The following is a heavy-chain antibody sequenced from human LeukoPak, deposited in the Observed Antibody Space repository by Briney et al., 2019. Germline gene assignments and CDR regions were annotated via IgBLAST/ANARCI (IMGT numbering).Heavy chain of an antibody. J-gene: IGHJ4*02. V-gene: IGHV3-30*02. CDR3: AKDRSLGWLVDEAYFDY. Sequence: PGGSLRLSCAASGFTFSSYGMHWVRQAPGKGLEWVAFIRYDGSNKYYADSVKGRFTISRDNSKNTLYLQMNSLGAEDTAVYYCAKDRSLGWLVDEAYFDYWGQGTLVTVSS. CDR1: GFTFSSYG. D-gene: IGHD6-19*01. CDR2: IRYDGSNK.